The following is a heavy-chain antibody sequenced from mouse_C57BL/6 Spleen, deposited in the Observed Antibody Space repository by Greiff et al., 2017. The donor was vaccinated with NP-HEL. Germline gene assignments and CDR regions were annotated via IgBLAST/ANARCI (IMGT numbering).Heavy chain of an antibody. V-gene: IGHV1-64*01. CDR2: IHPNSGST. CDR3: GRDYYGSSYDFDY. J-gene: IGHJ2*01. CDR1: GYTFTSYW. Sequence: QVQLQQSGAELVKPGASVKLSCKASGYTFTSYWMHWVKQRPGQGLEWIGMIHPNSGSTNYNEKFKSKATLTVDKSSSTAYMQLSSLTSEEAAVYYCGRDYYGSSYDFDYWGQGTTLTVSS. D-gene: IGHD1-1*01.